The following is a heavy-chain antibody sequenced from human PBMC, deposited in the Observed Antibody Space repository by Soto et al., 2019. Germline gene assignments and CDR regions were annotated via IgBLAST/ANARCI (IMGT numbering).Heavy chain of an antibody. J-gene: IGHJ6*02. V-gene: IGHV1-69*01. CDR1: GGAFRNYA. Sequence: QVQLVQSGAEVQKPGSSVKVSCTASGGAFRNYAVSWVRQAPGQGLEWMGAVMPTFGAGVYAQKFQGRLTIFADESTNTAYLNVSSLTLEDAAIYYCAASRGFYEAMDAWGQGTTLTVSS. CDR2: VMPTFGAG. CDR3: AASRGFYEAMDA. D-gene: IGHD3-22*01.